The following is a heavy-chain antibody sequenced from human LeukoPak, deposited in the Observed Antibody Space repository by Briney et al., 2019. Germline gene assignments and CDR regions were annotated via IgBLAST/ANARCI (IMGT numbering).Heavy chain of an antibody. CDR3: AKVRFLEWFIDY. J-gene: IGHJ4*02. D-gene: IGHD3-3*01. CDR2: ISYDGSNK. V-gene: IGHV3-30-3*01. Sequence: PGGSLRLSCAASGFTFSSYAMHWVRQAPGKGLEWVAVISYDGSNKYYADSVKGRFTISRDNAKNSLYLQMNSLRAEDTAVYYCAKVRFLEWFIDYWGQGTLVTVSS. CDR1: GFTFSSYA.